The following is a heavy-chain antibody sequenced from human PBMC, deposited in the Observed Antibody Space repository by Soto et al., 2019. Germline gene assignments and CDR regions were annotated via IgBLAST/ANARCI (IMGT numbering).Heavy chain of an antibody. V-gene: IGHV4-59*01. CDR2: IYYSGST. CDR1: GGSISSYY. Sequence: PSETLSLTCTVSGGSISSYYWSWMRQPPGKGLEWIGYIYYSGSTNYNPSLKSRVTISVGTSKNQFSLKLSSVTAADTAVYYCARLVYYGSGSYYWFDPWGQGTLVTVSS. CDR3: ARLVYYGSGSYYWFDP. J-gene: IGHJ5*02. D-gene: IGHD3-10*01.